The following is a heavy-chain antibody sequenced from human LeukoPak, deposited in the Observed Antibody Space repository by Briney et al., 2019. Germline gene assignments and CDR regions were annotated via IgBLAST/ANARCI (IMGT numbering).Heavy chain of an antibody. Sequence: GGSLRLSCAASGFTFSSYAMSWVRQAPGKGLDWVSSINGGGGSTYYADSVKGRFTISRDNSKNTLYLQMNSLRAEDTAVYYCARVSVAGRRYYYYYYMDVWGKGTTVTISS. J-gene: IGHJ6*03. D-gene: IGHD6-19*01. CDR3: ARVSVAGRRYYYYYYMDV. V-gene: IGHV3-23*01. CDR2: INGGGGST. CDR1: GFTFSSYA.